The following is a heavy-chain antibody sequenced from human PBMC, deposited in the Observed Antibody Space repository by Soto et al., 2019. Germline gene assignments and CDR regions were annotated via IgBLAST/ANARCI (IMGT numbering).Heavy chain of an antibody. CDR2: IYSGGST. D-gene: IGHD3-22*01. CDR1: GFTVSSNY. J-gene: IGHJ4*02. Sequence: PGGSLRLSCAASGFTVSSNYMSWVRQAPGKGLEWVSVIYSGGSTYYADSVKGRFTISRHNSKNTLYLQMNSLRAEDTAVYYCARERAFYYDSSGSIEEGYYFDYWGQGTLVTVSS. V-gene: IGHV3-53*04. CDR3: ARERAFYYDSSGSIEEGYYFDY.